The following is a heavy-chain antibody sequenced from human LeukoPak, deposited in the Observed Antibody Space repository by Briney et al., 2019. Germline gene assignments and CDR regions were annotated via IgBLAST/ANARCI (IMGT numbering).Heavy chain of an antibody. CDR1: GFTFSSYS. D-gene: IGHD3-10*01. CDR3: ARDLGGTRGYFDY. CDR2: ISSSSSYI. Sequence: GGSLRLSCAASGFTFSSYSMNWVRQAPGKGLKWVSSISSSSSYIYYADSVKGRFTISRDNAKNSLYLQMNSLRAEDTAVYYCARDLGGTRGYFDYWGQGTLVTVSS. V-gene: IGHV3-21*01. J-gene: IGHJ4*02.